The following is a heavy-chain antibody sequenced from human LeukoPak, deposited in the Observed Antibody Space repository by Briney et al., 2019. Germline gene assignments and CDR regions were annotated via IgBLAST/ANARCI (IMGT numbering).Heavy chain of an antibody. CDR2: IRGSGGST. D-gene: IGHD4-23*01. Sequence: GGYLILSYAAFELTYSRYAMSWLGQAPGNGLEWVPAIRGSGGSTYYADSVQGRFTISRVNSKHPPALQLTNLRAEDTALYYCAKNQAGFYCGKARNYLDYVRQGPLGAVS. J-gene: IGHJ4*02. CDR1: ELTYSRYA. CDR3: AKNQAGFYCGKARNYLDY. V-gene: IGHV3-23*01.